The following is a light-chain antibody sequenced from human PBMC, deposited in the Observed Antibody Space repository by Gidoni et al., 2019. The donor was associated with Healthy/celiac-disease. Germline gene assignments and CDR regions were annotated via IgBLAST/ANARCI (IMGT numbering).Light chain of an antibody. V-gene: IGLV2-11*01. J-gene: IGLJ2*01. CDR2: YVS. Sequence: QSALTQPRSVSGSPGQSVTISCTGTSSDVGGYNYVSWYQQHPGTAPKLMIYYVSKRPSGVPDRFSGSKSGNTASLTISGLQAEDEADYYCCSYAGSYTTSVVFGGGTKLTVL. CDR1: SSDVGGYNY. CDR3: CSYAGSYTTSVV.